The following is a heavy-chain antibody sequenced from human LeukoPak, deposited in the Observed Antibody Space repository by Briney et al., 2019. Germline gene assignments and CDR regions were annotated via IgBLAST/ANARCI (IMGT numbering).Heavy chain of an antibody. V-gene: IGHV4-38-2*02. Sequence: SETLSLTCTVSGYSISSGYYWGWLRQPPGKGLEWIGSIYHVGGTYYNPSLKSRVTISVDTSKNQFSLKLSSVTAADTAVYYCARGQNYYGSGSYPLLHWGQGTLVTVSS. CDR2: IYHVGGT. J-gene: IGHJ4*02. D-gene: IGHD3-10*01. CDR3: ARGQNYYGSGSYPLLH. CDR1: GYSISSGYY.